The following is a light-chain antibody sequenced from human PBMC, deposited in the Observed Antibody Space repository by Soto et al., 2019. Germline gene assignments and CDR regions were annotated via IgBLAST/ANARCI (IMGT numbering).Light chain of an antibody. Sequence: DIQITQSPSTLSASVGDRVTITCRASQSISVWLAWYQQKAGEAPNLLIYKASRLGSGVPSRFSGSGSGTEFTLTISSLQPEDFATYYCQQLNSYPFTFGPGTKVDIK. CDR3: QQLNSYPFT. J-gene: IGKJ3*01. CDR2: KAS. V-gene: IGKV1-5*03. CDR1: QSISVW.